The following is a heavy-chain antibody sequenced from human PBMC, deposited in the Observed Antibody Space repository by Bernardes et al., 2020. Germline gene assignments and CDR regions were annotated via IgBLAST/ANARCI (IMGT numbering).Heavy chain of an antibody. D-gene: IGHD3-10*01. CDR2: INPNNDGT. CDR1: GYTFIAYY. CDR3: ARDLYGSGNSLFDS. J-gene: IGHJ4*02. V-gene: IGHV1-2*06. Sequence: ASVKDSCKASGYTFIAYYLHWVRQAPGQGLEWMGRINPNNDGTIYAQKFQGRLTMTRDTSISTAYMELSRLRSDDTAVFYCARDLYGSGNSLFDSWGQGTLVTVSS.